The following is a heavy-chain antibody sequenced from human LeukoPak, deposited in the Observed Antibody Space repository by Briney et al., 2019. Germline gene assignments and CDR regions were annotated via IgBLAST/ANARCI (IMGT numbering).Heavy chain of an antibody. Sequence: SETLSLTCTVSGDSISSYYWSWIRQPPGKGLEWIGYIYFSGSTNYNPSLKSRVTISVDTSKNQFSLKLSSVTAADTAVYYCARHQIALYHLLLSRLGAFDICGQGTMVTVSS. CDR2: IYFSGST. CDR3: ARHQIALYHLLLSRLGAFDI. D-gene: IGHD2-2*01. CDR1: GDSISSYY. V-gene: IGHV4-59*01. J-gene: IGHJ3*02.